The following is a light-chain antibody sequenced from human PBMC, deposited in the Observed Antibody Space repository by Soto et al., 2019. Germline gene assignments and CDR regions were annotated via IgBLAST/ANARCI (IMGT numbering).Light chain of an antibody. CDR1: QSISIY. J-gene: IGKJ4*01. V-gene: IGKV1-39*01. CDR2: AAS. CDR3: QQCDSILLT. Sequence: IQMTQFPSSLSAYVGDRVTITCRASQSISIYLNWYQQKPGKAPKLLIYAASSLQSGVPSRFSGSGSGTDFTLTISSLQPEDFATYYCQQCDSILLTFGGGTKVDIK.